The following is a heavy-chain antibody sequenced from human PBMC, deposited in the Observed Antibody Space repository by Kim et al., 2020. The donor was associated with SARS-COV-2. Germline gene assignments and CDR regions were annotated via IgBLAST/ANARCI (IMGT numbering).Heavy chain of an antibody. D-gene: IGHD3-10*01. CDR1: GGSVSSGSYY. V-gene: IGHV4-61*01. CDR3: AGEISGRLLWFGEGNWFDP. J-gene: IGHJ5*02. Sequence: SETLSLTCTVSGGSVSSGSYYWSWIRQPPGKGLEWIGYIYYSGSTNYNPSLKSRVTISVDTSKNQFSLKLSSVTPADPAVYYCAGEISGRLLWFGEGNWFDPWGQGTLVTVSS. CDR2: IYYSGST.